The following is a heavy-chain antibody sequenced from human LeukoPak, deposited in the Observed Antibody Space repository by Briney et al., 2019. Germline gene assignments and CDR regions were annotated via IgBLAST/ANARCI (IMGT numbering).Heavy chain of an antibody. CDR2: ISAYNGNT. V-gene: IGHV1-18*04. CDR1: GYTFTGYY. D-gene: IGHD5-24*01. CDR3: ARDFRDENWFDP. J-gene: IGHJ5*02. Sequence: ASVKVSCKASGYTFTGYYMHWVRQAPGQGLEWMGWISAYNGNTNYAQKLQGRVTMTTGTSTSTAYMELRSLRSDDTAVYYCARDFRDENWFDPWGQGTLVTVSS.